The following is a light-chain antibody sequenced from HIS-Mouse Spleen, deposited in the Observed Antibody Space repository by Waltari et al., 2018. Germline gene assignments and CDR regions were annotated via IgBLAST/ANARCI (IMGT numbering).Light chain of an antibody. CDR2: EGS. CDR1: SSDVGSYNL. CDR3: CSYAGSSTYWV. V-gene: IGLV2-23*01. Sequence: QSALTQPASVSGSPGQSITISCTGTSSDVGSYNLVSWYQQHPGKASQLMLYEGSKRPSGVSNRFSGAKSGNTASLTISGLQAEDEADYYCCSYAGSSTYWVFGGGTKLTVL. J-gene: IGLJ3*02.